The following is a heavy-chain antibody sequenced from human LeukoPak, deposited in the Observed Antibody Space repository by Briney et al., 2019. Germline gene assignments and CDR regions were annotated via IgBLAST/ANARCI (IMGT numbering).Heavy chain of an antibody. CDR3: AKESTSSGYDLADY. CDR2: ISWNGGTI. J-gene: IGHJ4*02. Sequence: GGSLRLSCAASGFTFADFAMHWVRQAPGKGLEWVSGISWNGGTIGHADSVKGRFTISRDNAKNSLYLQMNSLRVEDTALYYCAKESTSSGYDLADYWGLGTLVIVSS. D-gene: IGHD5-12*01. V-gene: IGHV3-9*01. CDR1: GFTFADFA.